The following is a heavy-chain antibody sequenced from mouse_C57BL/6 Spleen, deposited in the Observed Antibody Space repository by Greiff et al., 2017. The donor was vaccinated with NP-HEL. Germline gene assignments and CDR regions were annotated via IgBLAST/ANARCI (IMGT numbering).Heavy chain of an antibody. D-gene: IGHD3-3*01. CDR1: GFTFSSYA. Sequence: EVMLVESGGGLVKPGGSLKLSCAASGFTFSSYAMSWVRQTPEKRLEWVATISDGGSYTYYPDNVKGRFTISRDNAKNNLYLQMSHLKSEDTAMYYCARDPVRDAMDYWGQGTSVTVSS. CDR3: ARDPVRDAMDY. V-gene: IGHV5-4*01. J-gene: IGHJ4*01. CDR2: ISDGGSYT.